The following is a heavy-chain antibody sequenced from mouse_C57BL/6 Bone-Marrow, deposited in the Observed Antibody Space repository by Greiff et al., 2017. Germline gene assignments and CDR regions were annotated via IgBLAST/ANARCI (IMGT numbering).Heavy chain of an antibody. CDR1: GFNIKDDY. V-gene: IGHV14-4*01. CDR2: IDPENGDT. J-gene: IGHJ4*01. CDR3: TTGYGSSYAMDY. Sequence: VQLQQSGAELVRPGASVKLSCTASGFNIKDDYMHWVKQRPEQGLEWIGWIDPENGDTESASKFQGKATITADTSSSTAYLQLSSLTSEDTAVYYCTTGYGSSYAMDYWGQGTSVTVSS. D-gene: IGHD1-1*01.